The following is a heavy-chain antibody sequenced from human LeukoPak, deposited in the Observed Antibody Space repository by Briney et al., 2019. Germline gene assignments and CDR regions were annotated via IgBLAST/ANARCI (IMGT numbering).Heavy chain of an antibody. D-gene: IGHD3-3*01. CDR1: GFTFSNYW. Sequence: GGSLRLSCAASGFTFSNYWMSWVRQAPGKGLEWVANIKQDGSAKYYMHSVRGRFTISRDNAKNSLYLQMNSLSAEDTAVYYCASQDDFWSLLLDPWGQGTLVTVSS. CDR3: ASQDDFWSLLLDP. J-gene: IGHJ5*02. V-gene: IGHV3-7*01. CDR2: IKQDGSAK.